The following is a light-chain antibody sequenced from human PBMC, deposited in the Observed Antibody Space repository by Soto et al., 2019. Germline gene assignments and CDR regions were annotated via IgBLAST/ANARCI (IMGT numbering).Light chain of an antibody. CDR1: SSDVGTYNY. CDR2: DVS. V-gene: IGLV2-11*01. J-gene: IGLJ1*01. CDR3: CSYAGSPRYV. Sequence: QSALTQPRSVSGSLGQSVTISGTGTSSDVGTYNYVSWYQQHPGKAPKVMIYDVSERPSGVPDRLSGSKSGNTASLTISGLQAEDEADYYCCSYAGSPRYVLGTGTQVTVL.